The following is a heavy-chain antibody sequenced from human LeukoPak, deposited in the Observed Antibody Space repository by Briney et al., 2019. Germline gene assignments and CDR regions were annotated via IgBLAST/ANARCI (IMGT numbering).Heavy chain of an antibody. CDR2: INPSGGST. CDR1: GYTFTSYY. V-gene: IGHV1-46*01. Sequence: ASVKVSCKASGYTFTSYYMHWVRQAPGQGLEWMGIINPSGGSTSYAQKFQGRVTMTRDTSTSTVYMELSSLRSEDTAVYYCARDGILYSYDSSGYYYRDWGQGTLVAVSS. J-gene: IGHJ4*02. CDR3: ARDGILYSYDSSGYYYRD. D-gene: IGHD3-22*01.